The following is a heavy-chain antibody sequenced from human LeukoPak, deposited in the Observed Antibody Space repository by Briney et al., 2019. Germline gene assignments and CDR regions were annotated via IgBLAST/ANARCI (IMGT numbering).Heavy chain of an antibody. CDR2: FDPEDGET. CDR3: ATLGGIVGASTLWYFDL. Sequence: ASVKVSCKVSGYTLTEISMHWVRQAPGKGLEWMGGFDPEDGETIYAQKFQGRVTMTEDTSTDTAYMELSSLRSEDTAVYYCATLGGIVGASTLWYFDLWGRGTLVTVSS. J-gene: IGHJ2*01. V-gene: IGHV1-24*01. D-gene: IGHD1-26*01. CDR1: GYTLTEIS.